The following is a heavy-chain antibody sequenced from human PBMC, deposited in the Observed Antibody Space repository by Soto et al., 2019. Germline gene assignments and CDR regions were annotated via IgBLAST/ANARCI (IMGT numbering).Heavy chain of an antibody. D-gene: IGHD2-15*01. CDR3: ATTSIDACSGGSCYSGVYYGMDV. V-gene: IGHV1-18*01. Sequence: GASVKVSCKASGYTFTSYGISWVRQAPGQGLEWMGWISAYNGNTNYAQKLQGRVTMTTDTSTSTAYMELRSLRSDDTAVYYCATTSIDACSGGSCYSGVYYGMDVWGQGTTVTVSS. CDR1: GYTFTSYG. CDR2: ISAYNGNT. J-gene: IGHJ6*02.